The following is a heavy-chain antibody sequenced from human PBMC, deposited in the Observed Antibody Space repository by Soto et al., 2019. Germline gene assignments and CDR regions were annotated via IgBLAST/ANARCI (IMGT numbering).Heavy chain of an antibody. CDR1: GFTFDDYA. CDR2: ISWDGGST. D-gene: IGHD3-10*01. CDR3: AKEGGTGYYGMDV. Sequence: PGWALRLSCAASGFTFDDYAMHWVRQAPGKGLEWVSLISWDGGSTYYADSVKGRFTISRDNSKNSLYLQMNSLRAEDTALYYCAKEGGTGYYGMDVWGQGTTVTVS. J-gene: IGHJ6*02. V-gene: IGHV3-43D*04.